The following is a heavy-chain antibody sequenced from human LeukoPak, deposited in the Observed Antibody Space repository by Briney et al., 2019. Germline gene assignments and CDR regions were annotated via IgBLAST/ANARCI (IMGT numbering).Heavy chain of an antibody. CDR1: GFTFSSYC. D-gene: IGHD3-10*01. CDR3: ARVVPNTMVRGVPDPHRVSYYYYGMDV. J-gene: IGHJ6*02. Sequence: GGSLRLSCAASGFTFSSYCMSWVRQAPGKGLEWVANINQGGSEKYYADSVKGRFTISRDNAKNPLYLQMNSLRAEDTAVYYCARVVPNTMVRGVPDPHRVSYYYYGMDVWGQGTTVTVSS. CDR2: INQGGSEK. V-gene: IGHV3-7*01.